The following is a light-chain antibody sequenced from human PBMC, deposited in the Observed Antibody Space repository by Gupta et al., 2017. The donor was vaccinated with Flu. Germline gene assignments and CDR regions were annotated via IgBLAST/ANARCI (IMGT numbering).Light chain of an antibody. CDR3: GSYAGSYNVV. J-gene: IGLJ2*01. Sequence: QSALTQLRSVSGSPGQSVPISCTGTSSDVGGYNYVSWYQHHPGKAPKLMIYDVSKRPAGVPDRFSCSKSGNTASLTISGRQAEDEAEYYCGSYAGSYNVVFGGGTKLTVL. CDR2: DVS. CDR1: SSDVGGYNY. V-gene: IGLV2-11*01.